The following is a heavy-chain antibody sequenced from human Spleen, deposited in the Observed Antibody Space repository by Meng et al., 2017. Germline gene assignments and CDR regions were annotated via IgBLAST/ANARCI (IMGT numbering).Heavy chain of an antibody. CDR1: AGSLSVYC. J-gene: IGHJ4*02. Sequence: QVRLQQLCAGLLKPSELLSLTCVVSAGSLSVYCWSWIRQPPGKGLEWIGDIKHSGSTNYNPSLESRATISVDTSQNNLSLKLSSVTAADSAVYYCARGPTTMAHDFDYWGQGTLVTVSS. CDR3: ARGPTTMAHDFDY. CDR2: IKHSGST. D-gene: IGHD4-11*01. V-gene: IGHV4-34*01.